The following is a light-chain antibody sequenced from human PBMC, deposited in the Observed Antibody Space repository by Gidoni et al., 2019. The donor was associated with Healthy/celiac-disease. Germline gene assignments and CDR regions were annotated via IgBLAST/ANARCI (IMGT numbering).Light chain of an antibody. Sequence: EIVLTQSPGTLSLSPGESATLSCRASQSVSSSYLAWYQQKPGQAPRLLIYGASSRATGIPDSCSGSGSGTDFTLTIIRLEPEDFAVYYCQQYASSRTFGQGTKVEIK. CDR1: QSVSSSY. CDR3: QQYASSRT. J-gene: IGKJ1*01. V-gene: IGKV3-20*01. CDR2: GAS.